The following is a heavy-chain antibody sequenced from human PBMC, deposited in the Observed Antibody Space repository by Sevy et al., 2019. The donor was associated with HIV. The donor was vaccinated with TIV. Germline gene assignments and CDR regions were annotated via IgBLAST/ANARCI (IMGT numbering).Heavy chain of an antibody. CDR1: GYTLTQVS. CDR2: VDPEDGET. V-gene: IGHV1-24*01. J-gene: IGHJ4*02. D-gene: IGHD3-22*01. CDR3: ATTKDYYDSSGCPFDY. Sequence: ASVKVSCKVSGYTLTQVSMHWVRQAPGEGLEWMGSVDPEDGETIYAQKFQGRVTMTEDTSTDTAYMELNSLRSEDTAVYFCATTKDYYDSSGCPFDYWGQGTLVTVSS.